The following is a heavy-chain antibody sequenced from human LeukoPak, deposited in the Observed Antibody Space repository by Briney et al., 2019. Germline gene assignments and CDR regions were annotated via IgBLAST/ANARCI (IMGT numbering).Heavy chain of an antibody. CDR3: AKDQNSMTTVVTSNFDY. D-gene: IGHD4-23*01. CDR2: IKGTATSI. V-gene: IGHV3-23*01. J-gene: IGHJ4*02. Sequence: GGSLRLSCAASGFTFSSYAMNWVRQAPGKGLEWVSGIKGTATSIYYAHSVNGRVTITRDNSKNTLYLQMSSLRAEDTAVYYCAKDQNSMTTVVTSNFDYWGQGTLATVFS. CDR1: GFTFSSYA.